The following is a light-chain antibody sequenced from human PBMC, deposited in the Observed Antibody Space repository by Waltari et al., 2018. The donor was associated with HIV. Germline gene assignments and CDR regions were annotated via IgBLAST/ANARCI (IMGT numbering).Light chain of an antibody. CDR2: AAS. Sequence: EIVLTQSQVTLSLSPGDRATISCRASETLSNNYLAWYQQKPGQAPSLLISAASSRATGIPGRFSGSGSGTQFTLTITGLEPEDSAVYFCQQYSFTPLTFGGGTKVEIK. CDR1: ETLSNNY. J-gene: IGKJ4*01. CDR3: QQYSFTPLT. V-gene: IGKV3-20*01.